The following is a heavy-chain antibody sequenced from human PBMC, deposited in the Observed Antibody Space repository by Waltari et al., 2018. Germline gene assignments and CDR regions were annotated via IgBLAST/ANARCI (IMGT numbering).Heavy chain of an antibody. CDR1: GGPFSSYA. J-gene: IGHJ1*01. V-gene: IGHV1-69*01. D-gene: IGHD2-15*01. Sequence: QVQLVQSGAEVKKPGSSVKVSCKASGGPFSSYANSWVRKAQGQGLEWMGGIIPIFGTANYAQKFQGRVTITADESTSTAYMELSSLRSEDTAVYYCARGGYCSGGSCYEYFQHWGQGTLVTVSS. CDR2: IIPIFGTA. CDR3: ARGGYCSGGSCYEYFQH.